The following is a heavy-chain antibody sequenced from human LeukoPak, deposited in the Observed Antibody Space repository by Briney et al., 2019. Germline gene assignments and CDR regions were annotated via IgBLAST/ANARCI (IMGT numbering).Heavy chain of an antibody. Sequence: GGSLRLSCAASGFTFSSYGMHWVRQAPGKGLEWVAFIRYDGSNKYYADSVKGRFTISRDNSKNTLYLQMNSLRAEDTAVYYCAKDAEDCSSTSCPIDYWGQGTLVTVSS. D-gene: IGHD2-2*01. CDR1: GFTFSSYG. V-gene: IGHV3-30*02. J-gene: IGHJ4*02. CDR3: AKDAEDCSSTSCPIDY. CDR2: IRYDGSNK.